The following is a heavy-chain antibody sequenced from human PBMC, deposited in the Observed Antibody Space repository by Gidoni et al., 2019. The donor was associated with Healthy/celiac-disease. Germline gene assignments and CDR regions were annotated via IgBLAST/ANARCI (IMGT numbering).Heavy chain of an antibody. D-gene: IGHD2-2*01. V-gene: IGHV3-30*18. CDR2: ISYDGSNK. CDR3: AKGDDIVVVPAATTPFQH. Sequence: QVQLVESGGGVVQPGRSLRLSCAASGFTFSSYGMHWVRQAPGKGLEWVAVISYDGSNKYYADSVKGRFTISRDNSKNTLYLQMNSLRAEDTAVYYCAKGDDIVVVPAATTPFQHWGQGTLVTVSS. CDR1: GFTFSSYG. J-gene: IGHJ1*01.